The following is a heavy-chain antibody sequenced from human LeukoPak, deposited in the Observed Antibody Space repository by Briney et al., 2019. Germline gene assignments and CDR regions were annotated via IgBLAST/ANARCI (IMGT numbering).Heavy chain of an antibody. CDR3: TKGQGCSGGHCYSDY. V-gene: IGHV3-53*01. J-gene: IGHJ4*02. D-gene: IGHD2-15*01. CDR2: IYSGGST. Sequence: PGGSLRLSCAASGFTVSSNYMSWVRQAPGKGLEWVSVIYSGGSTYYADSVKGRFTISRDNSKNTLYLQMNSLRVEDTAVYYCTKGQGCSGGHCYSDYWGQGTLVTVSP. CDR1: GFTVSSNY.